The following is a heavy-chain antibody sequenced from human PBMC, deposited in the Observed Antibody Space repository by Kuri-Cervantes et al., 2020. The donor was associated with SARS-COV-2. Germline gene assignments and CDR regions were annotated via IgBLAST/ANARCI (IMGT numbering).Heavy chain of an antibody. Sequence: GGSLRLSWAASGFTFSTYSMTWVRQAPGKGLEWVSSISSSSSQRYYVDSVKGRFTISRDNAKNSLYLQMNSLRAEDTAVYYCARGYRYNLPYFDYWGQGTLVTVSS. CDR2: ISSSSSQR. CDR1: GFTFSTYS. V-gene: IGHV3-21*01. CDR3: ARGYRYNLPYFDY. J-gene: IGHJ4*02. D-gene: IGHD1-1*01.